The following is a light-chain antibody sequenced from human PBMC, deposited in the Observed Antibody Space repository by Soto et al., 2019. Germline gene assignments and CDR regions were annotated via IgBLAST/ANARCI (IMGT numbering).Light chain of an antibody. Sequence: DIQMTQSPSSLSASVGDRVTIACQASQDIGTFLNWYQHKPGKAPKLVIYGASNLDTGDPSRFSGSGSGTDFTFTISPLQPEDFATYYCQHYDYLPLFGPGTKVDI. V-gene: IGKV1-33*01. CDR1: QDIGTF. CDR3: QHYDYLPL. CDR2: GAS. J-gene: IGKJ3*01.